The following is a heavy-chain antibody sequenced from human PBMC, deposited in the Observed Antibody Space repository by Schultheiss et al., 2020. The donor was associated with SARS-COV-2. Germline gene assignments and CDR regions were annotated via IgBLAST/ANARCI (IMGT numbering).Heavy chain of an antibody. CDR2: ISGTGGTT. Sequence: GGSLRLSCAASGFTFSRYAMSWVRQAPGKGLEWVSGISGTGGTTYYTDSVKGRFTISRDDSKNTLYLQVNSLRAEDTAIYYGAKDGQLGALYYFDYWGQGTPVTVSS. D-gene: IGHD1-26*01. V-gene: IGHV3-23*01. CDR1: GFTFSRYA. J-gene: IGHJ4*02. CDR3: AKDGQLGALYYFDY.